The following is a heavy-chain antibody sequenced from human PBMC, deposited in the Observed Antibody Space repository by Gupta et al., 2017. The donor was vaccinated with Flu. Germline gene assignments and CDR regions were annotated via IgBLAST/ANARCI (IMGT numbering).Heavy chain of an antibody. Sequence: VQLQESGPGVVKPSETLSLSCTVSGGSVSSSDYFWGWIRQSPGKELEWIGNVGHSGNTFYNPSLKSRVTISVDTSENQFSLRLTSVTAADTAVYYCARRITYGKPFDYWGQGTLVTVSS. D-gene: IGHD1-26*01. CDR1: GGSVSSSDYF. CDR3: ARRITYGKPFDY. CDR2: VGHSGNT. J-gene: IGHJ4*02. V-gene: IGHV4-39*01.